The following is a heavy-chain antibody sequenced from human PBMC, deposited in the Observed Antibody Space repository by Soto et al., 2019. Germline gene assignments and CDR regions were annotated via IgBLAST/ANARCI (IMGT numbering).Heavy chain of an antibody. CDR3: AKDRRDGDFMHILVVDF. D-gene: IGHD2-15*01. J-gene: IGHJ4*02. Sequence: GGSLRLSCATSGFRLSSYAMHWVRQAPGKGLEWVALMSYDESKKYYADSVKGRFTISRDTSKNTLVLEMNNLRVEDTAVYYCAKDRRDGDFMHILVVDFWGQGALVTVSS. CDR2: MSYDESKK. V-gene: IGHV3-30*18. CDR1: GFRLSSYA.